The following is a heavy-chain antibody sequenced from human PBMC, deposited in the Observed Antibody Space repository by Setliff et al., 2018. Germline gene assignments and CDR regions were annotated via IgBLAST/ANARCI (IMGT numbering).Heavy chain of an antibody. D-gene: IGHD5-18*01. V-gene: IGHV1-69*05. CDR2: TIPLFGTT. J-gene: IGHJ6*03. CDR1: GGTFTNYG. CDR3: AREGVDTRSSTDYRYYMDV. Sequence: ASVKVSCKASGGTFTNYGVSWVRQAPGQGLEWMGGTIPLFGTTDYAQKFQDRVTIITDESTSTAYMELSSLTSDDTAVYYCAREGVDTRSSTDYRYYMDVWGKGTTVTVSS.